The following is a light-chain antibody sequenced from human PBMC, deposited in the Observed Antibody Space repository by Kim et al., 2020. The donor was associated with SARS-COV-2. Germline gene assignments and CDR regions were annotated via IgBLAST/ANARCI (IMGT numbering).Light chain of an antibody. V-gene: IGKV3-20*01. CDR3: QHYYYYMYT. Sequence: EIVLTQSPGTLSLSPGERATLSCRASQSVDSNYFSWYRQKPGQAPRLLIYGASKRATGIPDRVSGSWSGTDFTLTISRLEPEDFAVYYCQHYYYYMYTFGQGTKLEI. CDR1: QSVDSNY. J-gene: IGKJ2*01. CDR2: GAS.